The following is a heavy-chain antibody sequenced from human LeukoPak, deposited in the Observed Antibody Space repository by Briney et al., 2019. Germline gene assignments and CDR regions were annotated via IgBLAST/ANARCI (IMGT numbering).Heavy chain of an antibody. V-gene: IGHV3-30*02. CDR2: IHHDGSNK. CDR3: GKDSYVGVNWFDP. J-gene: IGHJ5*02. CDR1: GFTFSSYG. Sequence: PGGSLRLSCAASGFTFSSYGMHWVRQAPGKGLDWVAFIHHDGSNKYYADSVKGRFTISRDNSKNMVYLEMNSLRVEDTAVYYCGKDSYVGVNWFDPRGQGTLVTVSS. D-gene: IGHD1-26*01.